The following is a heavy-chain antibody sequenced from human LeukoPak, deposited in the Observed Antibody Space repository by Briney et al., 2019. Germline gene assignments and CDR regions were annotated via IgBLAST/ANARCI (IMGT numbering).Heavy chain of an antibody. D-gene: IGHD3-22*01. CDR1: GFTFSSYG. Sequence: PGGSLRLSCAASGFTFSSYGMHWVRQAPGKGLEWVALISYDGRNTYFVDSVRGRFTISRDNSKNILYLQMNSLRAEDTAMYYCAKDGFAHYDSSGYADYWGQGTLVTVSS. V-gene: IGHV3-30*18. CDR2: ISYDGRNT. J-gene: IGHJ4*02. CDR3: AKDGFAHYDSSGYADY.